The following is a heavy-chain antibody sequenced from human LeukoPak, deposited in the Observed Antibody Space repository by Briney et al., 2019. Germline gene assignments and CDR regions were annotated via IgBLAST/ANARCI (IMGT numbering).Heavy chain of an antibody. D-gene: IGHD6-6*01. V-gene: IGHV4-59*08. CDR3: ARLGVRYTTSSWWFDP. CDR1: GGSINTYY. CDR2: IYYSGST. Sequence: SETLSLTCTVSGGSINTYYWSWIRQPPGKGLEWFGYIYYSGSTNYSPSLKSRVTISVDTSKNQFSLKLSSVTAADTAVYYCARLGVRYTTSSWWFDPWGQGILVTVSS. J-gene: IGHJ5*02.